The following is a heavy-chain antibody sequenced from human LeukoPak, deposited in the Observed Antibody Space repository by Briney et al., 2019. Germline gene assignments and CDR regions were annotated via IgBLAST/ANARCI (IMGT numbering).Heavy chain of an antibody. V-gene: IGHV1-2*02. D-gene: IGHD3-3*01. CDR2: INPNSGGT. Sequence: GASVKVSCKASGYTFTGYYMHWVRQAPGQGLEWMGWINPNSGGTNYAQKFQGRVTMTRDTSISTAYMELSRLRSDDTAVYYCARLEFWSGYGFDYWGQGTLVTVSS. J-gene: IGHJ4*02. CDR1: GYTFTGYY. CDR3: ARLEFWSGYGFDY.